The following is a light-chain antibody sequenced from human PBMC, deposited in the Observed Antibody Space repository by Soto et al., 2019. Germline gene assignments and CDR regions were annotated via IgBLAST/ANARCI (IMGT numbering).Light chain of an antibody. V-gene: IGKV1-39*01. CDR2: GAS. CDR3: QHSYRTPT. CDR1: QSISAS. Sequence: DIQMTQSPSSLSASLRDRVTITCRASQSISASLNWYQQKPGKAPKLLIYGASTLQSGVPSRLSGGGSGTYYTLTISSPQPDYSASYYYQHSYRTPTFGQGTRLEIK. J-gene: IGKJ5*01.